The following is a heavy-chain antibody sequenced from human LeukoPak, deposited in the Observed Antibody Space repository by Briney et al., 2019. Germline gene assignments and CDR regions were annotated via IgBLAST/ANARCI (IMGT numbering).Heavy chain of an antibody. V-gene: IGHV3-48*01. CDR1: GFIFSNYG. D-gene: IGHD2-21*01. CDR2: ITGSGDRT. J-gene: IGHJ4*02. CDR3: ARENVVGTGAFDY. Sequence: PGGSLRLSCTGSGFIFSNYGINWVRQAPGKGLEWLSHITGSGDRTHYANSVKGRFTISRDNAKNSLFLQMDSLRAEDTAVYYCARENVVGTGAFDYWGQGTLVTV.